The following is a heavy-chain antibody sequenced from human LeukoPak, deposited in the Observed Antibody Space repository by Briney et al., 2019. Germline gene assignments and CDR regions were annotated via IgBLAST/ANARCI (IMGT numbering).Heavy chain of an antibody. D-gene: IGHD2-2*01. CDR2: FDPEDGET. CDR3: ATVGVVVPAARVRWWFDP. J-gene: IGHJ5*02. Sequence: ASVKVSCKVSGYTLTELSMHWVRQAPGKGLEWMGGFDPEDGETIYAQKFQGRVTMTEDTPTDTAYMELSSLRSEDTAVYYCATVGVVVPAARVRWWFDPWGQGTLVTVSS. V-gene: IGHV1-24*01. CDR1: GYTLTELS.